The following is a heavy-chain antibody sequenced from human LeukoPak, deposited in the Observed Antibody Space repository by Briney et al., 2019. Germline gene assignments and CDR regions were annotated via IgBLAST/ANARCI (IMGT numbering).Heavy chain of an antibody. Sequence: SRSLRLSCAASGFTFDDYAMHWVRQAPGKGLEWVSGISWNSGSIGYADSVKGRFTISRDNAKNSLYLQMNSLRAEDTALYYCAKASHCSSTSCYLDYWGQGTLVTVSS. CDR1: GFTFDDYA. CDR3: AKASHCSSTSCYLDY. CDR2: ISWNSGSI. D-gene: IGHD2-2*01. V-gene: IGHV3-9*01. J-gene: IGHJ4*02.